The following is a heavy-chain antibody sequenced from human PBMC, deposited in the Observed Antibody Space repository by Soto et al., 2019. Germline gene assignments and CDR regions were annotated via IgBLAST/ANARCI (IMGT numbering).Heavy chain of an antibody. J-gene: IGHJ4*02. Sequence: VQLLESGGGVAQPGRSLRLSCRASGFGFSSYGMLWVRQAPGKGPEWVAFISFDGSTQYYADSVRGRFTISRDNSENTLYLQLDTLRVEDTAMYYCAREGVFGLVKIIPPDDWGQGAQVTVSA. CDR2: ISFDGSTQ. CDR3: AREGVFGLVKIIPPDD. D-gene: IGHD3-3*01. CDR1: GFGFSSYG. V-gene: IGHV3-30*03.